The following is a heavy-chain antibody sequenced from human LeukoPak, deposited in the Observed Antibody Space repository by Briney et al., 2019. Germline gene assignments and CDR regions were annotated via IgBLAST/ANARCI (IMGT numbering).Heavy chain of an antibody. Sequence: SETLSLTCTVSGGSISSYYWSWIRQPPGKGLEWIGYIYYSGSTSYNPSLKSRVTISVDTSKNQFSLKLSSVTAADTAVYYCATTFYDSSAPDAFDIWGQGAMVIVSS. J-gene: IGHJ3*02. CDR2: IYYSGST. CDR1: GGSISSYY. D-gene: IGHD3-22*01. V-gene: IGHV4-59*01. CDR3: ATTFYDSSAPDAFDI.